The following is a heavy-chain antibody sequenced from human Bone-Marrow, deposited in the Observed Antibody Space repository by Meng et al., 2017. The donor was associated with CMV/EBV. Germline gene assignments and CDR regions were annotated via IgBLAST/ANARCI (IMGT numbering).Heavy chain of an antibody. J-gene: IGHJ3*02. CDR2: ISYDGSNK. CDR1: GFTFSSYA. V-gene: IGHV3-30-3*01. Sequence: GGSLRLSCAASGFTFSSYAMHWVRQALGKGLEWVAVISYDGSNKYYADSVKGRFTISRDNSKNTLYLQMNSLRAEDTAVYYCARVPNWNRDAFDIWGQGTKVTVSS. CDR3: ARVPNWNRDAFDI. D-gene: IGHD1-1*01.